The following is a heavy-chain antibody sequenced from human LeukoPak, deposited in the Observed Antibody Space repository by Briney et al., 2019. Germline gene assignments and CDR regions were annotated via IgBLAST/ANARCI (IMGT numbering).Heavy chain of an antibody. D-gene: IGHD7-27*01. CDR3: ASLALGSVFNWFDP. CDR2: ISYSGST. CDR1: SDSISSYY. V-gene: IGHV4-59*01. Sequence: SETLSLTCTVSSDSISSYYWSWIRQPPGKGLEWIGYISYSGSTNYNPSLKSRVTMSVDTSKNQFSLNLTSVTAADTAVYYCASLALGSVFNWFDPWGQGTLVTVSS. J-gene: IGHJ5*02.